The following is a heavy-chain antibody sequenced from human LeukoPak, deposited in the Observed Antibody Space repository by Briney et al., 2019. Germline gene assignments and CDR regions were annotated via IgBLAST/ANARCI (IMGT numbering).Heavy chain of an antibody. J-gene: IGHJ4*02. CDR3: ARGGGFMVAAIDY. V-gene: IGHV4-59*01. CDR1: GGSFSGYY. Sequence: SETLSLTCAVYGGSFSGYYWSWIRQPPGKGLESIGYIYYSGSTNYNPSLKSRVTISVDTSKNQFSLKLSSVTAADTAVYYCARGGGFMVAAIDYWGQGTLVTVSS. CDR2: IYYSGST. D-gene: IGHD2-15*01.